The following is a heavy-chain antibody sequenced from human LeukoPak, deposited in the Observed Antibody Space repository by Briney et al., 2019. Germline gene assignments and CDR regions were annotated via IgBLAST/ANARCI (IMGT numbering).Heavy chain of an antibody. CDR2: MNPNSGNT. V-gene: IGHV1-8*01. Sequence: ASVKVSCKASGYTFTSYDINWVRQATGQGLESMGWMNPNSGNTGYAQKFQGRVTMTRNTSISTAYMELSSLRSEDTAVYYCARASPLLRYFDWWRTRLPGGGENDYWGQGTLITVSS. CDR1: GYTFTSYD. D-gene: IGHD3-9*01. CDR3: ARASPLLRYFDWWRTRLPGGGENDY. J-gene: IGHJ4*02.